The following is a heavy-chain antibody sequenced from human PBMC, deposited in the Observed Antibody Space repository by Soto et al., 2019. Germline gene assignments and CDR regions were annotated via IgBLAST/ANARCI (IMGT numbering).Heavy chain of an antibody. Sequence: ASVKVSCKASGYTFISYYMHWVRQAPGQGLEWMGIINPSGGSTIYAQKFQGRVTMTRDTSTSTVYMELSSLRSEDTAVYYCARVLRYCTNGVCYNNWFDPWAQGSLVIVSS. V-gene: IGHV1-46*03. D-gene: IGHD2-8*01. CDR1: GYTFISYY. CDR2: INPSGGST. CDR3: ARVLRYCTNGVCYNNWFDP. J-gene: IGHJ5*02.